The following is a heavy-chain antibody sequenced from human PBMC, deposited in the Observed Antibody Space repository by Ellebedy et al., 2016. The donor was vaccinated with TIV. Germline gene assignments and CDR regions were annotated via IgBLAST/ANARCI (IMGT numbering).Heavy chain of an antibody. CDR3: ARDNQYYDISGYPNDVFDI. CDR1: GGSVSGFY. CDR2: VYYSGST. Sequence: SETLSLTCIVSGGSVSGFYWSWIRQPPGRGLEWIANVYYSGSTNYSPSLKSRVTISVETSKNQVSLRLNSATAAEPAVYYCARDNQYYDISGYPNDVFDIWGQGAMVIVSS. D-gene: IGHD3-22*01. V-gene: IGHV4-59*02. J-gene: IGHJ3*02.